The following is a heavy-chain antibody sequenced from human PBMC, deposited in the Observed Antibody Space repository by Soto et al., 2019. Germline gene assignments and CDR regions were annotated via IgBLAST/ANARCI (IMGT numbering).Heavy chain of an antibody. V-gene: IGHV1-3*01. CDR3: ARGKGMEENYYYYGMDV. Sequence: ASVKVSCKASGYTFSTYSLHWVRQAPGQGLEWMGWVNGGNGHTRYSQKFKDRVTISRDTPASTAYMELSGLRSEDTAVYYCARGKGMEENYYYYGMDVWGQGTTVTVSS. CDR2: VNGGNGHT. CDR1: GYTFSTYS. D-gene: IGHD1-1*01. J-gene: IGHJ6*02.